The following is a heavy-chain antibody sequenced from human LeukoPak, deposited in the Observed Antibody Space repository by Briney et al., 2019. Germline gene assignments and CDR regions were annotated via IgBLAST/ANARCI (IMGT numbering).Heavy chain of an antibody. CDR1: GFTFDDYG. D-gene: IGHD4-17*01. CDR3: AKPKYGDYGTYAFDI. CDR2: ISWNGGYT. V-gene: IGHV3-20*04. J-gene: IGHJ3*02. Sequence: PGGSLRLSCAASGFTFDDYGMSWVRQAPGKGLEWVSGISWNGGYTHYANSVKGRFTISRDNAKNSLYLQMNSLRAEDTALYYCAKPKYGDYGTYAFDIWGQGTMVTVSS.